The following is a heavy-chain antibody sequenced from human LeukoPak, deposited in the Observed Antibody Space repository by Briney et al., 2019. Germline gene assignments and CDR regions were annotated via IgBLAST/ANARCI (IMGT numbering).Heavy chain of an antibody. D-gene: IGHD3-10*01. J-gene: IGHJ4*02. Sequence: GGPLRLSCAASGFTFSSYAMSWVRQAPGKGLEWVSAISGSGGSTYYADSVKGRFTISRDNSKNTLYLQMNSLRAEDTAVYYCAKIPRYYYGSGTGGGYFDYWGQGTLVTVSS. CDR1: GFTFSSYA. V-gene: IGHV3-23*01. CDR3: AKIPRYYYGSGTGGGYFDY. CDR2: ISGSGGST.